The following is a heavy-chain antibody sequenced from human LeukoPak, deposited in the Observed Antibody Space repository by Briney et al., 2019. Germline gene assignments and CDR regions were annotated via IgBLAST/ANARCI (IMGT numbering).Heavy chain of an antibody. CDR2: IKKTGSET. J-gene: IGHJ4*02. V-gene: IGHV3-7*01. D-gene: IGHD2-15*01. Sequence: GGSLRLSCAASGFTFNHFWMSWIRQAPGKGLEWVAYIKKTGSETYYVDSVKGRFTITRDNTRNSLFLQMYSLRAEDTAVYFCAREDGFCSGGNCYSYFDSWGQGTLVTVSA. CDR1: GFTFNHFW. CDR3: AREDGFCSGGNCYSYFDS.